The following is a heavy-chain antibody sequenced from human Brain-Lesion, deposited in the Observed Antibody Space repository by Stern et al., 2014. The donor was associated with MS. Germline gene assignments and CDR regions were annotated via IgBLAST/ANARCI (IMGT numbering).Heavy chain of an antibody. J-gene: IGHJ4*02. V-gene: IGHV1-24*01. Sequence: QVQLMQSGAEVKKPGASVKVSCKVSGYTLTELSMHWVRQAPRKGLEWMGGFDPEDGETIYAQKFQGRVTMTEDTSTDTAYMELISLRSEDTAVYYCATLSPGAGGNYYRHFDYWGQGTLVTVSS. D-gene: IGHD1-26*01. CDR2: FDPEDGET. CDR1: GYTLTELS. CDR3: ATLSPGAGGNYYRHFDY.